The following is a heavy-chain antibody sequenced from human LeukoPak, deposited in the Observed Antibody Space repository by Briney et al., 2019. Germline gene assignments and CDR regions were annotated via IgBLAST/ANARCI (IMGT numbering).Heavy chain of an antibody. CDR2: IRYDGSNK. J-gene: IGHJ6*02. CDR1: GFTFSSYG. Sequence: GGSLRLSCAASGFTFSSYGMHWVRQAPGKGLEWVAFIRYDGSNKYYADSVKGRFTISRDNSKNTLYLQMNSLRAEDTALYHCARDLGIAAAGTPGGYYYYGMDVWGQGTTVTVSS. D-gene: IGHD6-13*01. CDR3: ARDLGIAAAGTPGGYYYYGMDV. V-gene: IGHV3-30*02.